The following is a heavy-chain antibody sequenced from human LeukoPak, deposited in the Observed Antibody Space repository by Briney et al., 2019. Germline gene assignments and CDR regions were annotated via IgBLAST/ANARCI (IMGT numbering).Heavy chain of an antibody. J-gene: IGHJ4*02. CDR1: GFTFSDYY. CDR2: ISGGGETT. Sequence: GGSLRLSCAASGFTFSDYYMSWIRQAPGKGLEWVSSISGGGETTYYADSAKGRFTISRDNSQNTLYLQMNSLRAEDTAVCYCARDYADYVGYFFFDYWGQGTLVTVSS. D-gene: IGHD4-17*01. V-gene: IGHV3-11*01. CDR3: ARDYADYVGYFFFDY.